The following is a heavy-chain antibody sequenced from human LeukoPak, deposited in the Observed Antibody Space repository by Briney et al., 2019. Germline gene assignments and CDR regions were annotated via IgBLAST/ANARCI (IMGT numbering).Heavy chain of an antibody. CDR3: ARVDSPQSLMATGYYYYYGMDV. Sequence: GGSLRLSCAASGFTFSSYWMSWVRQAPGKGLEWVANIKQDGSEKYYVDSVKGRFTISRDNAKNSLYLQMNSLRAEDTAVYYCARVDSPQSLMATGYYYYYGMDVWGQGTTVTVSS. D-gene: IGHD5-24*01. CDR1: GFTFSSYW. V-gene: IGHV3-7*01. CDR2: IKQDGSEK. J-gene: IGHJ6*02.